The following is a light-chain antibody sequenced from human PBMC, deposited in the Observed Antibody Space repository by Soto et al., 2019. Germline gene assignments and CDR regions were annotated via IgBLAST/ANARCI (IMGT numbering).Light chain of an antibody. CDR2: GAS. J-gene: IGKJ4*01. V-gene: IGKV3-20*01. CDR1: QSISSSY. Sequence: EIVLTQSPGTLSLSPGERATLSCRASQSISSSYLAWYQQKPGQAPGLLIYGASRRATGIPDRFIGSGSGTDFTLTISRLEPEDFAVYYCQQYEKSPLTFGGGTKVEIK. CDR3: QQYEKSPLT.